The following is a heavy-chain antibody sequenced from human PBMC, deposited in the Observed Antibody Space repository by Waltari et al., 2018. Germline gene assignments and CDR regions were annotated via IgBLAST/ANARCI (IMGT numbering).Heavy chain of an antibody. Sequence: QVQLQESGPGLVKPSETLSLTCTVSGGSISSYYWSWIRQPAGKGLEWIGRIYTRWSTNYKPPLKSRGNRSGDTSNNQFVLKLSSVTAADTAVYYCARGDYYYVWGSYRYTGYFDYWGQGTLVIVSS. CDR3: ARGDYYYVWGSYRYTGYFDY. J-gene: IGHJ4*02. CDR2: IYTRWST. V-gene: IGHV4-4*07. D-gene: IGHD3-16*02. CDR1: GGSISSYY.